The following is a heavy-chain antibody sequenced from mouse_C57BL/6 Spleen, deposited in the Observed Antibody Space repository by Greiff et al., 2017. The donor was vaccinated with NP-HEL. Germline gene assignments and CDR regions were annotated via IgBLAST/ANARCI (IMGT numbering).Heavy chain of an antibody. J-gene: IGHJ2*01. V-gene: IGHV1-52*01. D-gene: IGHD2-12*01. Sequence: QVQLQQPGAELVRPGSSVKLSCKASGYTFTSYWMHWVKQRPIQGLEWIGNIDPSDSETHYNQKFKDKATLTVDKSSSTAYMQLSSLTSEDSAVYYCARRRQGNYFDYWGQGTTLTVSS. CDR1: GYTFTSYW. CDR2: IDPSDSET. CDR3: ARRRQGNYFDY.